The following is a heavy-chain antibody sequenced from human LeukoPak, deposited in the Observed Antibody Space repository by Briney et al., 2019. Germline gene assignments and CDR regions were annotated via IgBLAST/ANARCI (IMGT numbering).Heavy chain of an antibody. Sequence: ASVKASCKASGYTFTSYGISWVRQAPGQGLEWMGWISAYNGNTNYAQKLQGRVTMTTDTSTSPAYMELRSLRSDDTAVYYCARVDVVVVPAPTGYWGQGTLVTVSS. J-gene: IGHJ4*02. V-gene: IGHV1-18*01. CDR1: GYTFTSYG. CDR3: ARVDVVVVPAPTGY. CDR2: ISAYNGNT. D-gene: IGHD2-2*01.